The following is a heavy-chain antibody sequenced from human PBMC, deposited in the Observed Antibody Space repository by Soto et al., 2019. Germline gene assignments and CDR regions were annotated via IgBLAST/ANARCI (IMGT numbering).Heavy chain of an antibody. D-gene: IGHD3-16*01. CDR3: VRPRPSGENYGMDV. CDR2: LYTEGTT. CDR1: GLTVSHNY. Sequence: GGSLRLSCVASGLTVSHNYMAWVRQAPEMGLEWVSILYTEGTTYYADSVKGRFTISRDSSKNTLFLQMDSLRAEDTAVYYCVRPRPSGENYGMDVWGQGTTVTVSS. J-gene: IGHJ6*02. V-gene: IGHV3-53*01.